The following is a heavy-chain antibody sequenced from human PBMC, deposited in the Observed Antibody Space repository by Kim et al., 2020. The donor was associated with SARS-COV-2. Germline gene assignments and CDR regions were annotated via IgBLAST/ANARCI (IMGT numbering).Heavy chain of an antibody. J-gene: IGHJ4*02. Sequence: DYAAPVKGRFTISRDDSKNTLYLQMNSLKTEDTGVYYCTPRLLWFGEFWIYWGQGSLVTVSS. V-gene: IGHV3-15*05. CDR3: TPRLLWFGEFWIY. D-gene: IGHD3-10*01.